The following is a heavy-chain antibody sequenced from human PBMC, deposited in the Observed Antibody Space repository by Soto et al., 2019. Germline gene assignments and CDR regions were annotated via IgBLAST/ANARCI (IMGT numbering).Heavy chain of an antibody. CDR2: ISPYDGNT. CDR3: ARGGYYDSSGSRNYHYYGMNV. Sequence: QVQLVQSGGEVKKPGASVKVSCKASGYTFSSYGINWVRQAPGQGLEWLGWISPYDGNTKYAQILQGRVSMTKDTPTKTAYMEVRSLRSDDTAVYYCARGGYYDSSGSRNYHYYGMNVWGQGTTVTVSS. D-gene: IGHD3-22*01. J-gene: IGHJ6*02. V-gene: IGHV1-18*01. CDR1: GYTFSSYG.